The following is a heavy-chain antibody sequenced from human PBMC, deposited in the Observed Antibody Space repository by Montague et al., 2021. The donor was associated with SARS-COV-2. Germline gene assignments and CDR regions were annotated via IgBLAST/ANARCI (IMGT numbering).Heavy chain of an antibody. CDR2: NYYSGST. D-gene: IGHD2-2*01. CDR1: GGSISSSSYY. J-gene: IGHJ5*02. Sequence: SETLSLTCTVSGGSISSSSYYWGWLRQPPGKGLEWIGSNYYSGSTYYTPSLKSRVTISVDTSKNQFSLKLSSVTAADTAVYYCARCKAPVCSSTSCYSASWIDPWGQGTLVTVSS. V-gene: IGHV4-39*01. CDR3: ARCKAPVCSSTSCYSASWIDP.